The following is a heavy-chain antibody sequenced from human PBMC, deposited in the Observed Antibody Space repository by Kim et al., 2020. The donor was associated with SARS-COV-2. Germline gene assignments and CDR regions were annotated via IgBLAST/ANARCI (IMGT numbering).Heavy chain of an antibody. Sequence: YYADSVKDRFTISRDKSKNTLYLQMNGLRAEDTAVYYCARDTRDYYGMDVWGQGTTVTVSS. V-gene: IGHV3-33*01. CDR3: ARDTRDYYGMDV. J-gene: IGHJ6*02.